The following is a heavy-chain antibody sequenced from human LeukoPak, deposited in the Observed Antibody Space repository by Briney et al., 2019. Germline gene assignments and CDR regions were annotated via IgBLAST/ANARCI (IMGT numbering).Heavy chain of an antibody. J-gene: IGHJ4*02. CDR3: ARAAPAVAGFFDC. D-gene: IGHD6-19*01. V-gene: IGHV4-59*08. CDR2: IYYSGST. CDR1: GGSISSYY. Sequence: SETLSLTCTVSGGSISSYYWSWIRQPPGKGLEWIGYIYYSGSTNYNPYLKSRVTISVDTSKNQFSLKLSSVTAADTAVYYCARAAPAVAGFFDCWGQGTLVTVSS.